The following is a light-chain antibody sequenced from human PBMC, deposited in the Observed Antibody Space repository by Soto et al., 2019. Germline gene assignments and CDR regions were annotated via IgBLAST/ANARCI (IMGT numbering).Light chain of an antibody. J-gene: IGKJ1*01. CDR3: QQYGSSGT. V-gene: IGKV3-20*01. CDR2: GAS. Sequence: EIVLPQSPATLSLSPGERSPLSGRASQSVSNLLAWYQQKPGQAPRLLIYGASNRATGIPDRFSGSGSGTDFTLTISRLEPEDFAVYYCQQYGSSGTFGQGTKVDIK. CDR1: QSVSNL.